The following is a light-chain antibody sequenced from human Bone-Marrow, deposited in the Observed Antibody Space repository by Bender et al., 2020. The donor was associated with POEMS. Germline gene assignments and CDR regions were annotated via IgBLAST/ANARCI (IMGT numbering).Light chain of an antibody. CDR3: QAWDTYSVI. Sequence: SYEVTQPPSVSVSPGQTASITCSGDDLVDKYVAWYQQKPGQSPVLVIYQDTKRPSGIPERFSGSNSGNTATLTISGTQAMDEAEYYCQAWDTYSVIFGGGTKLTVL. J-gene: IGLJ2*01. V-gene: IGLV3-1*01. CDR2: QDT. CDR1: DLVDKY.